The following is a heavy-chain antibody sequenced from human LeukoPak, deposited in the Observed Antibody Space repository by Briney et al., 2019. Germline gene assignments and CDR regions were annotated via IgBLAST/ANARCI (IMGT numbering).Heavy chain of an antibody. Sequence: GGSLRLSCAASGFTFSSYEMNWVRQAPGKGLEWVSYISSSGSTIYYADSVKGRFTISRDNSKNTLYLQMNRLRAEDTAVYYCAKRISSGWSYYFDYWGQGTLVTVSS. V-gene: IGHV3-48*03. CDR3: AKRISSGWSYYFDY. CDR2: ISSSGSTI. D-gene: IGHD6-19*01. J-gene: IGHJ4*02. CDR1: GFTFSSYE.